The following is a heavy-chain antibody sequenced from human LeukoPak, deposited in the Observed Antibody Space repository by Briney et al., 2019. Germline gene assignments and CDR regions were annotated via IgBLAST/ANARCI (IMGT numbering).Heavy chain of an antibody. J-gene: IGHJ1*01. Sequence: SETLSLTCAVYGGSFSGYYWSWIRQPPGKGLEWIGEINHSGSTNYNPSLKSRVTISVDTSKNQFSLKLSSVTAADTAVYYCARAGSGSWYRSGYFQHWGQGTLVTVSS. D-gene: IGHD6-13*01. V-gene: IGHV4-34*01. CDR3: ARAGSGSWYRSGYFQH. CDR2: INHSGST. CDR1: GGSFSGYY.